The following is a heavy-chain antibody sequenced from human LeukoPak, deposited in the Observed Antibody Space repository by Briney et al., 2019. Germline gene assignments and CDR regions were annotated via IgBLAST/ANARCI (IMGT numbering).Heavy chain of an antibody. J-gene: IGHJ5*02. V-gene: IGHV4-34*01. Sequence: SETLSLTCAVYGGSFSGYYWSWIRQPPGKGLEWIGEINHSGYTKYNPSLKSRVTISVDTAKRQISLKVTSVTAADTAVYYCASRGCTNGVCYTPGFDPWGQGTLVTVSS. CDR3: ASRGCTNGVCYTPGFDP. D-gene: IGHD2-8*01. CDR1: GGSFSGYY. CDR2: INHSGYT.